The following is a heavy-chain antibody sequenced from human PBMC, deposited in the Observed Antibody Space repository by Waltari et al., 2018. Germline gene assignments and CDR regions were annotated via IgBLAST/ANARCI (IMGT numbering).Heavy chain of an antibody. CDR2: LDPEDGET. Sequence: QVQLVQSGAEVKQPGASVKVSCKVSGYTLTELSMHWVRQAPGKGLEWMGGLDPEDGETIDEQKFQGRVTMTEDTSTDTAYMELSSLRSEDTAVYYCATSPRYSSSWNDYLGQGTLVTVSS. V-gene: IGHV1-24*01. J-gene: IGHJ4*02. CDR3: ATSPRYSSSWNDY. CDR1: GYTLTELS. D-gene: IGHD6-13*01.